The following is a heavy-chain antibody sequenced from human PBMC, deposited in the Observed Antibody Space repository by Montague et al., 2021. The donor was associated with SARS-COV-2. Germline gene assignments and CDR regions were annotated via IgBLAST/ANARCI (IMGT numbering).Heavy chain of an antibody. CDR1: GGSISSHY. D-gene: IGHD2-8*01. CDR2: IYYTGST. V-gene: IGHV4-59*07. J-gene: IGHJ2*01. Sequence: SDTLSLTCTVSGGSISSHYWTWIRQHPGQGLEWIGYIYYTGSTNYNPSLTSRVAISLDTSTNQFSLSLRSVTAADTALYYCASPPPNGRWYLDLWGRGTLVTVSS. CDR3: ASPPPNGRWYLDL.